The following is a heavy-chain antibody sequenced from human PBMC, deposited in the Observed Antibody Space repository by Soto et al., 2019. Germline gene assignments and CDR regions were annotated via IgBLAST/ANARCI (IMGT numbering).Heavy chain of an antibody. CDR1: GGSISSGGYY. V-gene: IGHV4-31*09. Sequence: PSETLSLTCTVSGGSISSGGYYWSWIRQHPGKGLEWIGYIYYSGSTYYSPSLESRVTISVDKSKNQFSLKLMSLSAADTAVYYCGRLEGLATISYYFDYWGQGALVTVSS. CDR3: GRLEGLATISYYFDY. J-gene: IGHJ4*02. D-gene: IGHD1-1*01. CDR2: IYYSGST.